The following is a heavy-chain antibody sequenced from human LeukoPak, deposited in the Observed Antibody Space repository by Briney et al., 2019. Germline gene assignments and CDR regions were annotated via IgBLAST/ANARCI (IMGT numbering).Heavy chain of an antibody. Sequence: SEALSLTCAVYGGSFSGYYWSWIRQPPGKGLEWIGEINHSGSTNYNPSLKSRVTISVDTSKNQFSLKLSSVTAADTAVYYCARANVVTAIDYWGQGTLVTVSS. CDR1: GGSFSGYY. D-gene: IGHD2-21*02. J-gene: IGHJ4*02. V-gene: IGHV4-34*01. CDR2: INHSGST. CDR3: ARANVVTAIDY.